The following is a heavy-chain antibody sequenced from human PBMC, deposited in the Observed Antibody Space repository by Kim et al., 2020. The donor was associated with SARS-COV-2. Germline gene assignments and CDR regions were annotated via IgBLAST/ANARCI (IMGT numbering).Heavy chain of an antibody. J-gene: IGHJ6*04. CDR1: GYTFTSYD. Sequence: ASVKVSCKASGYTFTSYDINWVRQATGQGLEWMGWMNPNSGNTGYAQKFQGRVTMTRNTSISTAYMELSSLRSEDTAVYYCARDRWELLPYYYYGMDVWGKGTTVTGSS. D-gene: IGHD1-26*01. CDR3: ARDRWELLPYYYYGMDV. CDR2: MNPNSGNT. V-gene: IGHV1-8*01.